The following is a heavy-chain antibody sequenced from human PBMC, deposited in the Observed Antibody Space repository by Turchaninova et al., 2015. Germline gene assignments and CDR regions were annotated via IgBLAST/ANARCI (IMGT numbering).Heavy chain of an antibody. D-gene: IGHD2-2*02. V-gene: IGHV4-39*01. Sequence: QLQLQESGPGLVTPSETLSLTCPVPGGSISTVSYYRVWIRQPPVKGLEWIGSIYYTGSTNYNPSLKSRVTISMDTSKNQFYLKLTSVTAADTSLYYCARHLGCSSTSCYTVDYWGQGNLVTVSS. CDR3: ARHLGCSSTSCYTVDY. CDR1: GGSISTVSYY. J-gene: IGHJ4*02. CDR2: IYYTGST.